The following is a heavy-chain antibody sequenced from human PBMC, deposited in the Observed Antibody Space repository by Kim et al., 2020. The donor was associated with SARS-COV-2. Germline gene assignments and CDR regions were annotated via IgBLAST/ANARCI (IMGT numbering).Heavy chain of an antibody. D-gene: IGHD3-22*01. Sequence: SETLSLTCAVYGGSFSGYYWSWIRQPPGKGLEWIGEINHSGSTNYNPSLKSRVTISVDTSKNQFSLKLSSVTAADTAVYYCARGRGSSGYYFDYWGQGT. V-gene: IGHV4-34*01. CDR2: INHSGST. CDR1: GGSFSGYY. J-gene: IGHJ4*02. CDR3: ARGRGSSGYYFDY.